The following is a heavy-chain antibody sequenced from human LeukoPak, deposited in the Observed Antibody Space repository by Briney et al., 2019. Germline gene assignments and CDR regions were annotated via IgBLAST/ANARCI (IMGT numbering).Heavy chain of an antibody. Sequence: AGGSLRLSCAASGFTFGSSWMHWVRQAPGKGLVWVSRINSDGSSTSYADSVKGRFTISRDNAKNTLYLQMNSLRAEDAAVYYCARASDSSGYYDYWGQGTLVTVSS. J-gene: IGHJ4*02. D-gene: IGHD3-22*01. V-gene: IGHV3-74*01. CDR1: GFTFGSSW. CDR2: INSDGSST. CDR3: ARASDSSGYYDY.